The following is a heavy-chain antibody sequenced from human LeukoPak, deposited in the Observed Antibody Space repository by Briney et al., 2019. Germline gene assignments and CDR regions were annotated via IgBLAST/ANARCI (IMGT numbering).Heavy chain of an antibody. Sequence: QTGGSLRLSCAASGFTFSSYWMSWVRQAPGKGLERVANMKYDGSEKYYVDSVKGRFTISRDNAKNSLYLQMKSLRAEDTAVYYCARDIEAAGLFLDYWGQGTLVTVYS. CDR1: GFTFSSYW. CDR2: MKYDGSEK. D-gene: IGHD6-13*01. V-gene: IGHV3-7*01. J-gene: IGHJ4*02. CDR3: ARDIEAAGLFLDY.